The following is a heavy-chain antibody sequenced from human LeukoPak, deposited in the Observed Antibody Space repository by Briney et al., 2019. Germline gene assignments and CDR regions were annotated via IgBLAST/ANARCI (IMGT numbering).Heavy chain of an antibody. Sequence: SVKVSCKASGGTFSSYAISWVRQAPGQGLEWMGGIIPIFGTANYAQKFQGRVTITTDESTSTAYMELSSLRSEDTAVYYCARARYKEIVGAEFDYWGQGTLVTVSS. CDR1: GGTFSSYA. J-gene: IGHJ4*02. CDR3: ARARYKEIVGAEFDY. V-gene: IGHV1-69*05. CDR2: IIPIFGTA. D-gene: IGHD1-26*01.